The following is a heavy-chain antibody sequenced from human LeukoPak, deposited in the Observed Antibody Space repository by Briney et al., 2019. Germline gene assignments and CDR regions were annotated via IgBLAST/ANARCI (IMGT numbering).Heavy chain of an antibody. Sequence: KTSETLSLTCTVSGYSISSGYYWGWIRQPPGKGLEWIGSIYHSGSTYYNPSLKSRVTISVDTSKNQFSLKLSSVTAADTAVYYCASMVRGVIPGPDWGQGTLVTVSS. V-gene: IGHV4-38-2*02. CDR1: GYSISSGYY. D-gene: IGHD3-10*01. J-gene: IGHJ4*02. CDR3: ASMVRGVIPGPD. CDR2: IYHSGST.